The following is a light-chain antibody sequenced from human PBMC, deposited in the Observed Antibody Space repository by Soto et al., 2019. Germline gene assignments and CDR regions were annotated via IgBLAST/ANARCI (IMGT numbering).Light chain of an antibody. CDR2: HDS. V-gene: IGLV3-21*02. J-gene: IGLJ1*01. CDR1: NIGSKS. CDR3: QVWDNNTYV. Sequence: SYELTQPPSVSVAPGQTATITCGGNNIGSKSVHWYQQKPGQAPVVVVYHDSDRPSGISERFSGSNSGNTATLTITRVEAGDEAVYSCQVWDNNTYVFGSGTKLTVL.